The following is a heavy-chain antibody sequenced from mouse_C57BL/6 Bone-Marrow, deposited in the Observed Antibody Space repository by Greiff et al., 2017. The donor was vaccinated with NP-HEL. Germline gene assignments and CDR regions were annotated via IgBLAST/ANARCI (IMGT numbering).Heavy chain of an antibody. CDR3: ASQDPNSNYGAWFAY. D-gene: IGHD2-5*01. V-gene: IGHV1-12*01. J-gene: IGHJ3*01. CDR1: GYTFTSYN. CDR2: IYPGNGDT. Sequence: QVQLKESGAELVRPGASVKMSCKASGYTFTSYNMHWVKQTPRQGLEWIGAIYPGNGDTSYNQKFKGKATLTVDKSSSTAYMQLSSLTSEDSAVYFCASQDPNSNYGAWFAYWGQGTLVTVSA.